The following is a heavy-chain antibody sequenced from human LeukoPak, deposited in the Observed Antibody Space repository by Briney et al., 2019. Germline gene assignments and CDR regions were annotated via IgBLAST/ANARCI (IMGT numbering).Heavy chain of an antibody. D-gene: IGHD3-22*01. CDR3: ASRPGADSPYYYDSSGYPS. CDR1: GYTFTSYD. V-gene: IGHV1-8*03. Sequence: GASVKVSCKASGYTFTSYDINWVRQATGQGLEWMGWMNPNSGNTGYAQKFQGRVTITRNTSISTAYMELSSLRSEDTAVYYCASRPGADSPYYYDSSGYPSWGQGTLVTVSS. CDR2: MNPNSGNT. J-gene: IGHJ5*02.